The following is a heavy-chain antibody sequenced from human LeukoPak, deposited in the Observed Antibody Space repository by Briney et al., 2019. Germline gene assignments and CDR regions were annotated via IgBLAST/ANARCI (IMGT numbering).Heavy chain of an antibody. J-gene: IGHJ2*01. V-gene: IGHV4-39*01. D-gene: IGHD6-19*01. Sequence: SETLSLTCTVSGGSISSSSYYWGWIRQPPGKGLEWIGSIYYSGSTYYNPSLKSRVTISVDTSKNQFSLKLSSVTAADTAVYYCARLCEQWRRNGYFDLWGRGTLVTVSS. CDR3: ARLCEQWRRNGYFDL. CDR1: GGSISSSSYY. CDR2: IYYSGST.